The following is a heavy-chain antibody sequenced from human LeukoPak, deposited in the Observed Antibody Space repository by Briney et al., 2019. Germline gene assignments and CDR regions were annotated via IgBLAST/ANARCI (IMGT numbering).Heavy chain of an antibody. Sequence: PSETLSLTCAVYGGSFSDYFWNWIRQTPGKGLEWIGEINHGGGTKYNPSLKSRATISVDTSKNQFSLKLSSVTAADTAVYYCAGSQTYYDILTGYHPNFFDYWGQGTLVTVSS. J-gene: IGHJ4*02. CDR3: AGSQTYYDILTGYHPNFFDY. D-gene: IGHD3-9*01. CDR2: INHGGGT. V-gene: IGHV4-34*01. CDR1: GGSFSDYF.